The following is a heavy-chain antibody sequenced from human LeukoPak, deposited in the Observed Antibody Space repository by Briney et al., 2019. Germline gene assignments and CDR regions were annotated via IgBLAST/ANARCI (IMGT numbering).Heavy chain of an antibody. CDR3: ATSLDAPGNY. J-gene: IGHJ4*02. V-gene: IGHV3-7*01. CDR1: GFTFRTSW. Sequence: GGSLRLSCVVSGFTFRTSWMAWVRQAPGKGLEWLANINKDARQTYYVDSVKGRFTISRDNAENSLYLQMNSLRAENTAVYYCATSLDAPGNYWGQGSLVTVSS. CDR2: INKDARQT. D-gene: IGHD3-9*01.